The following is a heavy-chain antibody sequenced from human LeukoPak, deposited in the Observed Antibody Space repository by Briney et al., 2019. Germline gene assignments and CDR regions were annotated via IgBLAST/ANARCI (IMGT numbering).Heavy chain of an antibody. CDR2: ISSSSTAI. D-gene: IGHD3-22*01. Sequence: GGSLRLSCAASGFTFSTYSMNWVRQAPGKGLEWVSCISSSSTAILYGDSVKGRFTISRDNAKNSLYLQMSSLRAEDTAVYFCARGINYYDSSSFYDSFDYWGQGALVTVSS. CDR1: GFTFSTYS. V-gene: IGHV3-48*04. J-gene: IGHJ4*02. CDR3: ARGINYYDSSSFYDSFDY.